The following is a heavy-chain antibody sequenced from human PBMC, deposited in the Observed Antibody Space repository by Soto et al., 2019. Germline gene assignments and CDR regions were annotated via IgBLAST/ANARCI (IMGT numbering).Heavy chain of an antibody. CDR2: IYYSGST. V-gene: IGHV4-59*01. Sequence: SETLSLTCTVSGGSISSYYWSRIRQPPGKGLEWIGYIYYSGSTNYNPSLKSRVTISVDTSKNQFSLKLSSVTAADTAVYYCARVNLDYSSSWAAWGWFDPWGQGTLVTVSS. CDR1: GGSISSYY. CDR3: ARVNLDYSSSWAAWGWFDP. D-gene: IGHD6-13*01. J-gene: IGHJ5*02.